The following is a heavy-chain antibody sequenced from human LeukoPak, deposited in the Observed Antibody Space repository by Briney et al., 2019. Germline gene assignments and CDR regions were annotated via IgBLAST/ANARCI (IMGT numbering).Heavy chain of an antibody. CDR1: GYTFSNYA. CDR3: ATGSSRGYSYGYYFDY. Sequence: ASVKVSCKTSGYTFSNYAISWVRQAPGQELEWMGWINTYNGNTKYPQKVQGRVTMTTDTSSRTAYMELRSLRSEDTAVYYCATGSSRGYSYGYYFDYWGQGTLVTVSS. CDR2: INTYNGNT. V-gene: IGHV1-18*01. D-gene: IGHD5-18*01. J-gene: IGHJ4*02.